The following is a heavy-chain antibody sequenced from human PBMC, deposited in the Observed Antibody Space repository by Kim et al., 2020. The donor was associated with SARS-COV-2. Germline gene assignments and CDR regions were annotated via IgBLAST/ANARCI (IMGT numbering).Heavy chain of an antibody. CDR1: GGSFSSYY. Sequence: SETLSLTCAVYGGSFSSYYWSWIRQPPGKGLEWIGEINHSGSTNYNPSLKSRVTISVDTSKNQFSLKLSSVTAADTAVYYCARLLGYCSSTSCYTNWFDPWGQGTLVTVSS. D-gene: IGHD2-2*02. J-gene: IGHJ5*02. CDR3: ARLLGYCSSTSCYTNWFDP. V-gene: IGHV4-34*01. CDR2: INHSGST.